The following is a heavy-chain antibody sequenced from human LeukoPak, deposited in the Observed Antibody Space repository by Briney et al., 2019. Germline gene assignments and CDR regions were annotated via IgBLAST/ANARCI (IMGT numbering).Heavy chain of an antibody. Sequence: GGSLRLSCAASGFTFTSYWIHWVRQVPGKGLVWVSRIKSDGSSTSYADSVKGRFTISRDNSKNTLYLQMNSLRAEDTAVYYCAREWGRGYSYGYLDYWGQGTLATVSS. J-gene: IGHJ4*02. CDR3: AREWGRGYSYGYLDY. CDR2: IKSDGSST. D-gene: IGHD5-18*01. V-gene: IGHV3-74*01. CDR1: GFTFTSYW.